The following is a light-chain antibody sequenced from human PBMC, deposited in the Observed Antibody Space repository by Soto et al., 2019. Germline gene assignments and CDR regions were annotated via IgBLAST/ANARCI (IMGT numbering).Light chain of an antibody. J-gene: IGLJ1*01. V-gene: IGLV2-14*01. CDR2: EVS. CDR3: SSYTSSSTLV. Sequence: QSVGTQPATVSGPLGQSIAISCTGTSSDVGGYNYVSWYQQHPGKAPKLMIYEVSNRPSGVSNRFSGSKSGNTASLTISGLQAEDEDDYYCSSYTSSSTLVFGTGSKVTV. CDR1: SSDVGGYNY.